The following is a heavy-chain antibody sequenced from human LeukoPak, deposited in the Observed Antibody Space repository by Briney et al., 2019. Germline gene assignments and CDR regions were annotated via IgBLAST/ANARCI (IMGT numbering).Heavy chain of an antibody. V-gene: IGHV4-61*02. J-gene: IGHJ4*02. Sequence: SQTLSLTCTVSGGSISSGSYYWSWIRQPAGKGLEWIGRIYTSGSTNYNPSLKSRVTISIDSSKNQFSLKLSSVTAADTAVYYCARESINTRRITISAFDYWGQGTLVTVSS. CDR3: ARESINTRRITISAFDY. D-gene: IGHD3-9*01. CDR2: IYTSGST. CDR1: GGSISSGSYY.